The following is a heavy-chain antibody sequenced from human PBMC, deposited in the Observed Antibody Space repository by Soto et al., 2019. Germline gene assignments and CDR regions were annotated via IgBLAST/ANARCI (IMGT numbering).Heavy chain of an antibody. J-gene: IGHJ4*02. Sequence: SETLSLTCTVSGGSISSNYWSWIRQPPGKGLEWIGYVYNSGSTNYNPSLKSRVTISEDTSKSQFSLKVNSMTAADTAVYYCARYRREAVAGYTLDNWGQGILVTVSS. CDR1: GGSISSNY. CDR3: ARYRREAVAGYTLDN. CDR2: VYNSGST. V-gene: IGHV4-59*01. D-gene: IGHD6-13*01.